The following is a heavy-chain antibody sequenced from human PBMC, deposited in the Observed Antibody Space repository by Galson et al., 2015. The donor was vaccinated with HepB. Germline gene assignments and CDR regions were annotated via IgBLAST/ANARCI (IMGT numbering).Heavy chain of an antibody. CDR2: ITYGGTST. D-gene: IGHD2-21*01. CDR3: AKESHGQLGHNYFDY. CDR1: GFTFSRYG. V-gene: IGHV3-30*18. J-gene: IGHJ4*02. Sequence: SLRLSCAASGFTFSRYGMHWVRQAPGKGLEWVAVITYGGTSTYYGDSVKDRFSISRDNSKNTLYLQMNSLRPEDTAVYFCAKESHGQLGHNYFDYWGQGSLVTVSS.